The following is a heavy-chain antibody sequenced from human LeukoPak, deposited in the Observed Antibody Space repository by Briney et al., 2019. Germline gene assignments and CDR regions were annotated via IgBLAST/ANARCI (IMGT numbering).Heavy chain of an antibody. CDR3: AREDYDFWSGYPEAEYYYYMDV. CDR2: IYTSGST. V-gene: IGHV4-4*07. J-gene: IGHJ6*03. D-gene: IGHD3-3*01. Sequence: SETLPLTCTVSGGSISSYYWSWIRQPAGKGLEWIGRIYTSGSTNYNPSLKSRVTMSVDTSKNQFSLKLSSVTAADTAVYYCAREDYDFWSGYPEAEYYYYMDVWGKGTTVTVSS. CDR1: GGSISSYY.